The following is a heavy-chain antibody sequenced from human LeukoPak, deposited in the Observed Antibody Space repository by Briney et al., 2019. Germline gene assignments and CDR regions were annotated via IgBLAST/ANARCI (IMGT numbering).Heavy chain of an antibody. Sequence: KTGGSLTLSCAASGFTFSSYSMNWVRQAPGKGLEGVSAISGDSRYIYYADSVRGRFTISRDNAKNSLYLQMNSLRAEDTAVYYCASGLNRYYFPHWGQGTLVTVSS. CDR3: ASGLNRYYFPH. V-gene: IGHV3-21*01. CDR2: ISGDSRYI. J-gene: IGHJ1*01. D-gene: IGHD1-14*01. CDR1: GFTFSSYS.